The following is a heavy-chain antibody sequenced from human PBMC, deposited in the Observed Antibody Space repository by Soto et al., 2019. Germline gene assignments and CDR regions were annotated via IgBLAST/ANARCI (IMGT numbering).Heavy chain of an antibody. CDR3: ASLKFFFKWYGDHRDLHSFPTRRSSDL. J-gene: IGHJ2*01. D-gene: IGHD3-10*01. CDR2: INHSGST. Sequence: EWIGEINHSGSTNSNPSLKSRVTISVDTSKNQGSLKLSCVTAADTAVYYCASLKFFFKWYGDHRDLHSFPTRRSSDL. V-gene: IGHV4-34*01.